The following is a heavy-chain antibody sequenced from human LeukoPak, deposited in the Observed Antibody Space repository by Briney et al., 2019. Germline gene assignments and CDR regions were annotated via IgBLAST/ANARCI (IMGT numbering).Heavy chain of an antibody. Sequence: PGGSLRLSCATSGFTFGDYAMTWFRQAPGKGLEWVANMKEDGGEINYVDSVKGRFTISRDNAKNPLDLQMNSLRVDDTAVYYCVRDRGYSTFDYWGQGTLVIVSS. CDR2: MKEDGGEI. V-gene: IGHV3-7*01. J-gene: IGHJ4*02. D-gene: IGHD4-23*01. CDR1: GFTFGDYA. CDR3: VRDRGYSTFDY.